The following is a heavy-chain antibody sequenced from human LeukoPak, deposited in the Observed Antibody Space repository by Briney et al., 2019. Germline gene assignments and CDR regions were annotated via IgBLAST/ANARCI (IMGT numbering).Heavy chain of an antibody. Sequence: GGSLRLSCAASGFTFSSYAMSWVRQAPGKGLEWVSGVSGSGGSTYYADSVKGRFTISRDNSKNTLYLQMNSLRAEDTAVYYXXXDLDIVXTXXXXXGXGTXVXVSS. J-gene: IGHJ4*02. V-gene: IGHV3-23*01. CDR3: XXDLDIVXTXXXX. CDR1: GFTFSSYA. D-gene: IGHD5-12*01. CDR2: VSGSGGST.